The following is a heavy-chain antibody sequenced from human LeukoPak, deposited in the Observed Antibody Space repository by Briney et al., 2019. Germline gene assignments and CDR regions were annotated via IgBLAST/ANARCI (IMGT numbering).Heavy chain of an antibody. CDR2: IKQDGSEK. V-gene: IGHV3-7*01. J-gene: IGHJ5*02. Sequence: PGGSLRLSCAASGFTFSSYWMSWVRQAPGKGLEWVANIKQDGSEKYYVDSVKGRFTTSRDNAKNSLYLQMNSLRAEDTAVYYCARDLCSGGSCYSNWFDPWGQGTLVTVSS. D-gene: IGHD2-15*01. CDR1: GFTFSSYW. CDR3: ARDLCSGGSCYSNWFDP.